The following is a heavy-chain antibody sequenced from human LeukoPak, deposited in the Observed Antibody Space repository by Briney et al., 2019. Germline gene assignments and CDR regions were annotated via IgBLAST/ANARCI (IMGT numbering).Heavy chain of an antibody. D-gene: IGHD2-2*01. CDR3: ASGTTDIVVVPATLRNYYFDY. Sequence: GGSLRLSCAASGFTFSSYAMSWVRQAPGKGLEWVSGISGSGGSTYYADSVKGRFTISRDNSKNTLYLQMNGLRAEDTAVYYCASGTTDIVVVPATLRNYYFDYWGQGTLVTVSS. J-gene: IGHJ4*02. CDR2: ISGSGGST. CDR1: GFTFSSYA. V-gene: IGHV3-23*01.